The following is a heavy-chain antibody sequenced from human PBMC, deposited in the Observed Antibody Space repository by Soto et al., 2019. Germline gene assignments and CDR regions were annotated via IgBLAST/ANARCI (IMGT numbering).Heavy chain of an antibody. CDR1: GSTFPTYV. CDR2: ISAYNGNT. D-gene: IGHD3-3*01. J-gene: IGHJ5*02. V-gene: IGHV1-18*01. Sequence: ASGQVSRMPSGSTFPTYVISLLQQAPVQGLEWMGWISAYNGNTNYAQKLQGRVTMTTDTSTSTAYMELRSLRSDDTAVYYCARQSGYYAYNWFDPWGQGTLVTAPQ. CDR3: ARQSGYYAYNWFDP.